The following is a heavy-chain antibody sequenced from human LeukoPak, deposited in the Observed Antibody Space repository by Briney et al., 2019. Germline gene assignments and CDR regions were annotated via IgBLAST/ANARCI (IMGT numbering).Heavy chain of an antibody. CDR3: ARQRAAAGFGYYYYYMDV. V-gene: IGHV4-34*01. J-gene: IGHJ6*03. CDR2: INHSGST. CDR1: GGSFSGYY. D-gene: IGHD6-13*01. Sequence: SETLSLTCAVYGGSFSGYYWSWIRQPPGKGLEWIGEINHSGSTNYNPSLKSRVTISVDTSKNQFSLKLSSVTAADTAVYYCARQRAAAGFGYYYYYMDVWGKGTTVTISS.